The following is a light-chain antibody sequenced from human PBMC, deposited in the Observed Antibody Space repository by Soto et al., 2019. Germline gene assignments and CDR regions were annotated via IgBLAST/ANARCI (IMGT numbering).Light chain of an antibody. J-gene: IGKJ3*01. CDR3: QQRSNWPRT. CDR1: QSVSSY. V-gene: IGKV3-11*01. Sequence: EIVLTQSPATLTLSPGERATLTCRARQSVSSYLAWYQQKPGQAPRLLIYDASNRATGIPARFSGSGSGTDFTLTVISLEPEDFAVYYCQQRSNWPRTFGPGTKVDIK. CDR2: DAS.